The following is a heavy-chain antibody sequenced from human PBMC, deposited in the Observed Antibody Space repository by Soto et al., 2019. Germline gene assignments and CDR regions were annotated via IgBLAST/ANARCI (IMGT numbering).Heavy chain of an antibody. CDR1: GFTFSSYG. J-gene: IGHJ4*02. D-gene: IGHD4-17*01. V-gene: IGHV3-33*01. CDR2: IWYDGSNK. CDR3: ARDTDYGDYQLVFDY. Sequence: GGSLRLSCAASGFTFSSYGMHWVRQAPGKGLEWVAVIWYDGSNKYYADSVKGRFTISRDNSKNTLYLQMNSLRAEDTAVYYCARDTDYGDYQLVFDYWGQGTLVTVSS.